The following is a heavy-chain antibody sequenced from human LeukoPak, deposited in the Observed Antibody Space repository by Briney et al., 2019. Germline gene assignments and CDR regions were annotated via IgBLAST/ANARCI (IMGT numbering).Heavy chain of an antibody. D-gene: IGHD3-9*01. CDR1: GGSISNNY. CDR3: ARLRSGFFDI. V-gene: IGHV4-59*08. J-gene: IGHJ3*02. Sequence: SETLSLTCNVSGGSISNNYWTWIRQPPGKGLEWIGYVYSTGGTNYNPSLKSRVTISVDTSKNQFSLKLSSVTAADTAVYYCARLRSGFFDIWGQGTMVTVSS. CDR2: VYSTGGT.